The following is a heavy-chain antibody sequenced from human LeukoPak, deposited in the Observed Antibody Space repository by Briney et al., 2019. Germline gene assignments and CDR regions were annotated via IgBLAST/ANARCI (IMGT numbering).Heavy chain of an antibody. CDR1: GFTFSHYE. CDR2: ISSVVTTI. Sequence: GGSLRLSCAASGFTFSHYEMNWVRQAPGKGLEWVSYISSVVTTIYYADSVKGRFTISRDNAKDSVYLQMNSLRAEDTAVYYCARAGHSGSYYSGYYYYYMDVWGKGTTVTISS. D-gene: IGHD1-26*01. V-gene: IGHV3-48*03. J-gene: IGHJ6*03. CDR3: ARAGHSGSYYSGYYYYYMDV.